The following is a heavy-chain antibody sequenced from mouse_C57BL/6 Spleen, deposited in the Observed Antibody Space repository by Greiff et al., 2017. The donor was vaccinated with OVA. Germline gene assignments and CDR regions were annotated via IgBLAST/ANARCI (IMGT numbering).Heavy chain of an antibody. CDR1: GYAFSSSW. Sequence: VQLQQSGPELVKPGASVKISCKASGYAFSSSWMNWVKQRPGKGLEWIGRIYPGDGDTNYNGKFKGKATLTADKSSSTAYMQLSSLTSEDSAVYFCAREAVITTVVGDYWGQGTTLTVSS. CDR3: AREAVITTVVGDY. V-gene: IGHV1-82*01. CDR2: IYPGDGDT. J-gene: IGHJ2*01. D-gene: IGHD1-1*01.